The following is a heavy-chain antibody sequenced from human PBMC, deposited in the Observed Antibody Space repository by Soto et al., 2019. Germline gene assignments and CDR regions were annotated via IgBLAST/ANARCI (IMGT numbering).Heavy chain of an antibody. V-gene: IGHV3-21*01. D-gene: IGHD5-12*01. CDR3: ARDLVATRGPFDY. Sequence: GGSLRLSCAAYGFTFSRYSMNWVRQAPGKGLEWVSSISSSSSYIYYADSVKGRFTISRDNAKNSLYLQMNSLRAEDTAVYYCARDLVATRGPFDYWGQGTLVTVSS. CDR1: GFTFSRYS. CDR2: ISSSSSYI. J-gene: IGHJ4*02.